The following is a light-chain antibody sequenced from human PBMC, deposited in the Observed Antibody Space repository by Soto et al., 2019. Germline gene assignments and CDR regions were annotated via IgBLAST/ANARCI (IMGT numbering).Light chain of an antibody. CDR1: QSISNY. CDR3: QQSYSTPWT. CDR2: GAS. V-gene: IGKV1-39*01. Sequence: DIQMTQSPSSLSASVGDRVTITCWASQSISNYLNWYQQKPGKAPKLLIYGASSFQSGVPSRFSGSGSGTDFTLTISSLQPEDFATYYCQQSYSTPWTFCQGTKVEI. J-gene: IGKJ1*01.